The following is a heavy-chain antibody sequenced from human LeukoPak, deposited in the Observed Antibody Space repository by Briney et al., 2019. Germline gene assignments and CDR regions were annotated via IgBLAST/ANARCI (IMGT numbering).Heavy chain of an antibody. V-gene: IGHV4-59*01. CDR2: IYYSGNT. CDR3: ARDSKRGALDI. CDR1: GGSFSGYY. Sequence: SETLSLTCAVYGGSFSGYYWSWIRQPPGKGLEWIGYIYYSGNTIYNPSLKSRVTISVDTSKNQFSLKLSSVTAADTAVYYCARDSKRGALDIWGQGTMVTVSS. J-gene: IGHJ3*02.